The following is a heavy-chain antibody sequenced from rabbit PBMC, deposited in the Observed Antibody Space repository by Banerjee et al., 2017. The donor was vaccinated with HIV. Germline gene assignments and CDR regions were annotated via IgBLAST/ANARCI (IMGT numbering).Heavy chain of an antibody. CDR2: IYPDYGST. D-gene: IGHD4-1*01. V-gene: IGHV1S47*01. CDR1: GIDFSSYA. J-gene: IGHJ4*01. Sequence: QEQLEESGGDLVKPEGSLKLSCKASGIDFSSYAINWVRQAPGKGLEWIAYIYPDYGSTDYASWVNGRFTISLDNAQNTVFLQMTSLTVADTATYFCARAYNSGWGGYYFNLWGPGTLVTV. CDR3: ARAYNSGWGGYYFNL.